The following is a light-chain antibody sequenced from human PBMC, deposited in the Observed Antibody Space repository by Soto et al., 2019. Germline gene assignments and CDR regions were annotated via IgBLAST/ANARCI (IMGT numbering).Light chain of an antibody. CDR3: CSYAGSNYV. CDR1: SSDVGSYNL. CDR2: EVT. V-gene: IGLV2-23*02. Sequence: QSALTQPASVSGSPGQSITISCTGTSSDVGSYNLVSWYQQHPGKAPKLMIYEVTKRPSGVPNRFSGSKSDNTASLTISGLQAEDEADYYCCSYAGSNYVFGTGTKVTVL. J-gene: IGLJ1*01.